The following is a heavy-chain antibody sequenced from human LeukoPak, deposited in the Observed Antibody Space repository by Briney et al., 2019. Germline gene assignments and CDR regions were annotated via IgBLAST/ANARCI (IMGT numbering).Heavy chain of an antibody. J-gene: IGHJ5*02. V-gene: IGHV1-46*01. D-gene: IGHD1-26*01. CDR3: ARDNSVGDYAWWFDP. CDR1: GYTFTCYY. CDR2: ITPSGGST. Sequence: ASVKVSCKASGYTFTCYYMHWVRQAPGQGLEWLGLITPSGGSTWYAQKFQGRVTMTRDMSTSTDYMELSSLRSEDTAVYYCARDNSVGDYAWWFDPWGQGTLVTVSS.